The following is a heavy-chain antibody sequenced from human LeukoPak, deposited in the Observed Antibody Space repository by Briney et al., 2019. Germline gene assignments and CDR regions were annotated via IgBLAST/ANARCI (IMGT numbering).Heavy chain of an antibody. D-gene: IGHD4-17*01. CDR1: GYSISSGYY. J-gene: IGHJ3*02. V-gene: IGHV4-38-2*02. CDR3: ATSHDYGDFDAFDI. CDR2: IYHSGST. Sequence: SETLSLTCTVSGYSISSGYYWGWIRQPPGKGLEWIGSIYHSGSTYYNPSLKSRVTISVDTSKNQFSLKLSSVTAADTAVYCCATSHDYGDFDAFDIWGQGTMVTVSS.